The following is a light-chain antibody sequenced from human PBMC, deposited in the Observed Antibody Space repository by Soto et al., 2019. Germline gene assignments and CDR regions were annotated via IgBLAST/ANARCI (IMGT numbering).Light chain of an antibody. CDR3: HSYYSDVSAWV. CDR1: SSNIGSNYD. CDR2: GYT. V-gene: IGLV1-40*01. J-gene: IGLJ3*02. Sequence: QAVLTQPPSVSGAPGQTVTISCAGTSSNIGSNYDVHWYQHLPGTAPKLLIFGYTNRPSGVPDRFSGSKSGTSASLAITGLQSEDEAAYYCHSYYSDVSAWVFGGGTQLTVL.